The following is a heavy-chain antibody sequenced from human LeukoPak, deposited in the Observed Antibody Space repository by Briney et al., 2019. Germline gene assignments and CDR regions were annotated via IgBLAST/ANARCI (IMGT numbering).Heavy chain of an antibody. CDR1: GYTFTSYG. J-gene: IGHJ6*03. Sequence: ASVKVSCKASGYTFTSYGISWVRQAPGQGLEWMGWISAYNGNTNYAQKLQGRVTMTTDTSTSTAYMELSSLRSEDTAVYYCARATMAFYYYYMDVWGKGTTVTVSS. CDR3: ARATMAFYYYYMDV. V-gene: IGHV1-18*01. CDR2: ISAYNGNT. D-gene: IGHD3-10*01.